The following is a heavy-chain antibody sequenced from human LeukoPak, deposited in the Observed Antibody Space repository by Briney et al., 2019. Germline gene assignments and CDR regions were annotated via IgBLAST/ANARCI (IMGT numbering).Heavy chain of an antibody. Sequence: GGSLRLSCAASGFTFSDYYMSWIRQAPGKGLEWVSYIYSSGSTIYYADSVRGRFTISRDNARNSLYLQMNSLRAEDTAVYYCAREQWLGEFDYWGQGTLVTVSS. J-gene: IGHJ4*02. CDR3: AREQWLGEFDY. CDR1: GFTFSDYY. D-gene: IGHD6-19*01. V-gene: IGHV3-11*04. CDR2: IYSSGSTI.